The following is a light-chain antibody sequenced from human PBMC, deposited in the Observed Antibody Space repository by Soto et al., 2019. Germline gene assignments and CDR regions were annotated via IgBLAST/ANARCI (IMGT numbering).Light chain of an antibody. CDR1: SSDVGNYNL. CDR2: EGS. J-gene: IGLJ3*02. V-gene: IGLV2-23*01. CDR3: CSYAGGSAWV. Sequence: QSALTQPASVSGSPGQSITISCTGTSSDVGNYNLVSWYQQHPGKAPKLMIYEGSKWPSGVSTRFSGAKSGNTASLTISGLQAEDEADYYCCSYAGGSAWVFGGGTKLTVL.